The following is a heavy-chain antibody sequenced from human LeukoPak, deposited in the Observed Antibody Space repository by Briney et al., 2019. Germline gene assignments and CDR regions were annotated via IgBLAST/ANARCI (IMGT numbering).Heavy chain of an antibody. D-gene: IGHD5-24*01. V-gene: IGHV4-59*08. Sequence: SETLSLTCTVSGGSISSYYWSWIRQPPGKGLEWIGYIYYSGSTNYNPSLKSRVTISVDTSKNQFSLKLSSVTAADTAVYHCARGGGSFDYWGQGTLVTVSS. J-gene: IGHJ4*02. CDR3: ARGGGSFDY. CDR1: GGSISSYY. CDR2: IYYSGST.